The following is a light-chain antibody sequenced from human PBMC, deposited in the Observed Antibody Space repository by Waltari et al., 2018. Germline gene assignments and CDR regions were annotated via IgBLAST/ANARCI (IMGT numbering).Light chain of an antibody. J-gene: IGLJ3*02. CDR1: SSDVGGYNY. CDR2: DVS. CDR3: CSYAGSSTWV. Sequence: QSALTQPASVSGSPGQSITISCTGTSSDVGGYNYVSWYQQHPGQAPKLMLYDVSKRPSGVSNRFSGSKSGNTASLTSSGLQAEDEADYYCCSYAGSSTWVFGGGTKLTVL. V-gene: IGLV2-23*02.